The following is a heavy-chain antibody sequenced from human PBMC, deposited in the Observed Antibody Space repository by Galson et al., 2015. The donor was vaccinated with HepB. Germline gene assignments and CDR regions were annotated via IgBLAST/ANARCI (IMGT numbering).Heavy chain of an antibody. V-gene: IGHV3-48*03. D-gene: IGHD1-26*01. Sequence: SLRLSCAATGFTFSSSEMNWVRQAPGKGLEWVSYISSSGSNTYYADSVKGRFTISRDNAKNSVFLEMNSLRADDSAVYYCARESIEWELRYVDYWGQGSLVTVSS. J-gene: IGHJ4*02. CDR1: GFTFSSSE. CDR3: ARESIEWELRYVDY. CDR2: ISSSGSNT.